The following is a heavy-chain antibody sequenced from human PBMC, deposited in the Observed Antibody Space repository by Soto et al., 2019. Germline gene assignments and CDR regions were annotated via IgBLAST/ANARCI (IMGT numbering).Heavy chain of an antibody. D-gene: IGHD3-10*01. V-gene: IGHV3-23*01. CDR1: GFTFSSYA. CDR2: ISGSGGTT. J-gene: IGHJ4*02. Sequence: EVQLLDSGGGLVQPGGSLILSCAASGFTFSSYAMNWGRQAPGKGLVWVSVISGSGGTTYYADSVKGRFTISRDNSKNTLYLQMNSLRAEDTAVYYCAKKGSKEVHERKFDYWGKRTLVTVAS. CDR3: AKKGSKEVHERKFDY.